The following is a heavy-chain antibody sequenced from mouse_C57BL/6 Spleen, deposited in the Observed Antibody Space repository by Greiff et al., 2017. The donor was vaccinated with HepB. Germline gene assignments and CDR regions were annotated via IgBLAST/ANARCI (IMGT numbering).Heavy chain of an antibody. J-gene: IGHJ4*01. Sequence: QVQLQQPGAELVRPGSSVKLSFKASGYTFTSYWMDWVKQRPGQGLEWIGNIYPSDSETHYNQKFKDKATLTVDKSSSTAYMQLSSLTSEDSAVYYCARHGNYAMDYWGQGTSVTVSS. V-gene: IGHV1-61*01. CDR2: IYPSDSET. CDR1: GYTFTSYW. CDR3: ARHGNYAMDY. D-gene: IGHD2-1*01.